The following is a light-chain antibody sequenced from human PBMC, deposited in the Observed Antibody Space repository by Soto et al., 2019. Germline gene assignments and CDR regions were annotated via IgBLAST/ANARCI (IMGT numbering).Light chain of an antibody. CDR1: SSNIGGNS. Sequence: SALTQPPSVSVSPAQSATISSSGSSSNIGGNSVSWYQQLPGTAPKLLIYDDDKRPSGIPDRFSGSKSGTSATLGITGFQTGDEADYYCGSWDSSLSAYVFGTGTKVTVL. V-gene: IGLV1-51*01. CDR2: DDD. CDR3: GSWDSSLSAYV. J-gene: IGLJ1*01.